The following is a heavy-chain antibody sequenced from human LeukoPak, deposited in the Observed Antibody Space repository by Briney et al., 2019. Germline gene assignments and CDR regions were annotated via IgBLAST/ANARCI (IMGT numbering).Heavy chain of an antibody. J-gene: IGHJ4*02. CDR2: ISGSSSDI. CDR3: VRGAPSAAD. Sequence: PGGSLRLSCAASGFTFSDTYMSWIRQPPGKGLEWVSCISGSSSDIKYADSVKGRFTVSRDNAKNTLYVQMNSLRVEDSAVYYCVRGAPSAADWGQGTLVTVSS. CDR1: GFTFSDTY. V-gene: IGHV3-11*06.